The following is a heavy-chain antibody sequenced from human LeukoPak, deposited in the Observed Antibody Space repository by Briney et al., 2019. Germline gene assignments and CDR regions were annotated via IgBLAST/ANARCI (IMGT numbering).Heavy chain of an antibody. V-gene: IGHV4-4*07. D-gene: IGHD3-22*01. CDR1: VGSIINYY. Sequence: SETLSLTCTVSVGSIINYYWSWIRQPAGTGLEWVGRIYVTGSTIYNPSLQSRLSMSVDTSKNQFSLRLTSVTAADTAVYYCARLKYYDSTGYSPGYYMDVWGKGITVTVSS. J-gene: IGHJ6*03. CDR2: IYVTGST. CDR3: ARLKYYDSTGYSPGYYMDV.